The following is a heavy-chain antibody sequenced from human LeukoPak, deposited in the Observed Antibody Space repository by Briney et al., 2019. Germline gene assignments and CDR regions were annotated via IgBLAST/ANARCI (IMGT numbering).Heavy chain of an antibody. Sequence: GESLKISCKGSGYSFTSYWISWVRQAPGQGLEWMGWISAYNGNTNYAQKLQGRVTMTTDTSTSTAYMELRGLRSDDTAVYYCARADYDFWSGYHNFDYWGQGTLVTVSS. CDR3: ARADYDFWSGYHNFDY. CDR2: ISAYNGNT. CDR1: GYSFTSYW. V-gene: IGHV1-18*04. D-gene: IGHD3-3*01. J-gene: IGHJ4*02.